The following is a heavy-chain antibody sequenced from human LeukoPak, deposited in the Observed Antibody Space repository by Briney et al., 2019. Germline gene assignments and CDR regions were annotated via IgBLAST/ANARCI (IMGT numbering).Heavy chain of an antibody. CDR2: INPNSGGT. CDR1: GYTFTGYY. D-gene: IGHD3-16*01. Sequence: VASVKVSCKASGYTFTGYYMHWVRQAPGQGLEWMGWINPNSGGTNYAQKVQGRLTMTTDTPTSTAYMELRNLRSDDTAVYYCARRKKGQWGINWFDPWGQGTLVTVSS. V-gene: IGHV1-2*02. CDR3: ARRKKGQWGINWFDP. J-gene: IGHJ5*02.